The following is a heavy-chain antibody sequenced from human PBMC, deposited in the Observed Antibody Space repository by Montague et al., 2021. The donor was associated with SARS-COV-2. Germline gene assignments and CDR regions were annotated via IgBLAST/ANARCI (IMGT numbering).Heavy chain of an antibody. J-gene: IGHJ4*02. CDR1: GFTFSSYA. D-gene: IGHD5-18*01. Sequence: LSLSLAASGFTFSSYALHWVRQAPGKGPEWVAVISYNGRNKQFGDSVKGRATISRDNSKNTLYLQVDSLRTGDTAVYYCAREPKPVGYSYGYTFFDYWGQGTLVTVSS. CDR2: ISYNGRNK. CDR3: AREPKPVGYSYGYTFFDY. V-gene: IGHV3-30*03.